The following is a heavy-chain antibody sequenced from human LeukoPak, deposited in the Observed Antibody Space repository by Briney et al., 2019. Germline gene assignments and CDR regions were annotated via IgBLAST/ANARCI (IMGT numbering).Heavy chain of an antibody. CDR2: IWYDGSNK. Sequence: GGSLRLSCAASGFTFSSYGMHWVRQAPGKGLEWVALIWYDGSNKYYADSMKGRFTISRDNSKNTLYLQINSLRAEDTAVYYCAKDFSVGVTMIRGPFDPWGQGTLVTVSS. CDR3: AKDFSVGVTMIRGPFDP. V-gene: IGHV3-33*06. CDR1: GFTFSSYG. D-gene: IGHD3-10*01. J-gene: IGHJ5*02.